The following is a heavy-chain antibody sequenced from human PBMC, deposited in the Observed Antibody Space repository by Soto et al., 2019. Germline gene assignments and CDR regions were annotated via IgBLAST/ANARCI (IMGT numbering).Heavy chain of an antibody. J-gene: IGHJ4*02. CDR3: AGPRPNFGSVDS. CDR2: IYLGGTT. V-gene: IGHV4-38-2*01. Sequence: QVQLQESSPGLVKPSETLSLTCAVSGYSITSSSFWGWIRQPPGKGLEWIGSIYLGGTTYYDPSLKSRVTISVDTSKYEFSLKLSSVTAADTAVYYCAGPRPNFGSVDSWGQGALVTVST. CDR1: GYSITSSSF. D-gene: IGHD3-16*01.